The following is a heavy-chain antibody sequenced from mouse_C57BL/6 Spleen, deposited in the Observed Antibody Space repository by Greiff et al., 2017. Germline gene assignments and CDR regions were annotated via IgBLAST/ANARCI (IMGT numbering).Heavy chain of an antibody. CDR1: GYTFTDYY. CDR3: ARREYGNSFDY. J-gene: IGHJ2*01. Sequence: EVQLQQSGPELVKPGASVKISCKASGYTFTDYYMNWVKQSHGKSLEWIGDINPNNGGTSYNQKFKGKATLTVDKSSSTAYMELRSLTSEDSAVYYCARREYGNSFDYWGQGTTLTVSS. CDR2: INPNNGGT. V-gene: IGHV1-26*01. D-gene: IGHD2-10*02.